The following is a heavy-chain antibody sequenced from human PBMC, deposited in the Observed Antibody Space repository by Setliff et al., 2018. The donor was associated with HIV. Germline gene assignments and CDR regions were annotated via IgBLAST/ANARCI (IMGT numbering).Heavy chain of an antibody. CDR3: VREWVADP. CDR1: GFTSSDYY. V-gene: IGHV3-11*05. D-gene: IGHD1-26*01. CDR2: ISSSGSYT. Sequence: GGSLRLSCAASGFTSSDYYMSWIRQAPGKGLEWVSYISSSGSYTNYADSVKGRFTISRDNAKNSLYLQMSSLRADDTAVHYCVREWVADPWGQGTLVTVSS. J-gene: IGHJ5*02.